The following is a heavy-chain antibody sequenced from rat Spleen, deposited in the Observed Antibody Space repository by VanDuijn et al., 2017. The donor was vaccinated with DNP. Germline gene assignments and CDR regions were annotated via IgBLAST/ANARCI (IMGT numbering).Heavy chain of an antibody. J-gene: IGHJ2*01. Sequence: EVRLQESGPGLVKPSQSLSLTCSVTGSSITSNYWGWIRQFPGNKMEYIGHISFSGSPNYNPSLKSRISITRDTSKNLFFLHLDFVTTEDTATYYCARWVWYFDYWGQGIIVTVSS. CDR1: GSSITSNY. CDR3: ARWVWYFDY. CDR2: ISFSGSP. V-gene: IGHV3-1*01.